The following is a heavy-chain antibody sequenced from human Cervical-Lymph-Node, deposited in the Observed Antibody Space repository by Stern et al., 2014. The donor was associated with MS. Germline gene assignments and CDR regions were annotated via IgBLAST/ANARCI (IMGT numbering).Heavy chain of an antibody. J-gene: IGHJ4*02. CDR2: IYRGAYET. D-gene: IGHD1-14*01. V-gene: IGHV5-51*01. CDR1: GYKFSIYW. Sequence: EMQLVESGAELIRPGASLKISCKGSGYKFSIYWLAWVRQMPGKGLEWRGIIYRGAYETRSSRRFQVQRTMSADKSTSTAYLQWSSLNASDTAMYFCARQTTAWASDVWGQGTLVTVSS. CDR3: ARQTTAWASDV.